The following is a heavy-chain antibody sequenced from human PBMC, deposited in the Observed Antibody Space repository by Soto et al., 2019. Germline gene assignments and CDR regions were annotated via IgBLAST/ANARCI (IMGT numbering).Heavy chain of an antibody. CDR1: GYTFTSYG. D-gene: IGHD3-9*01. Sequence: VASVKVSCKASGYTFTSYGISWVRQAPGQGLEWMGWISAYNGNTNYAQKLQGRVTMTTDTSTSTAYMELRSLRSDDTAVYYCARVLGLWTGFGYYFDYWGQGTLVTVSS. CDR3: ARVLGLWTGFGYYFDY. CDR2: ISAYNGNT. J-gene: IGHJ4*02. V-gene: IGHV1-18*01.